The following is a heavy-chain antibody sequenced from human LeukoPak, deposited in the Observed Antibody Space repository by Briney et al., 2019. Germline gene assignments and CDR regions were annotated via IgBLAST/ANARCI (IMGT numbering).Heavy chain of an antibody. CDR2: ISPYNRNT. J-gene: IGHJ4*02. D-gene: IGHD2-8*01. V-gene: IGHV1-18*01. CDR1: GYTFTNYG. CDR3: TRTVLDCKNGVCYDY. Sequence: ASVKVSCKASGYTFTNYGLSWVRQGPGQGLEGMGWISPYNRNTNYAQKLQGRVTVTTDTSTSPAYMELRSLRSDDTAVYYCTRTVLDCKNGVCYDYWGQGTLVTVSS.